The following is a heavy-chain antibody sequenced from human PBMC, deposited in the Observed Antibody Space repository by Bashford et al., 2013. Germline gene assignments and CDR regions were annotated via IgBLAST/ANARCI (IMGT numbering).Heavy chain of an antibody. D-gene: IGHD3-10*01. CDR3: VGDLGGNTGRGY. CDR2: IDTDGGTT. J-gene: IGHJ4*02. CDR1: GFTFKSYW. V-gene: IGHV3-74*01. Sequence: GGSLRLSCAVSGFTFKSYWFHWVRQAPGKGLMWVSRIDTDGGTTNYADSVKGRFTIFRDNAENMLYLQMNSLRVEDTAVYYCVGDLGGNTGRGYWGQGAQVTVSS.